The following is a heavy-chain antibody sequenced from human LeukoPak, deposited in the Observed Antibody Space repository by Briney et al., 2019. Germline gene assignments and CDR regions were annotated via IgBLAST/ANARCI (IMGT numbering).Heavy chain of an antibody. CDR2: IYHSGTT. CDR1: GGSLTSSNW. D-gene: IGHD6-13*01. V-gene: IGHV4-4*02. Sequence: PSGTLSLTCAVAGGSLTSSNWWNWVRQPPGKGLEWVGEIYHSGTTNYNPSLKSRVTISLDNSKNKFSLELSSLTAADTAVYYCARDLGSSAPRAKWGQGTLVTVSS. J-gene: IGHJ4*02. CDR3: ARDLGSSAPRAK.